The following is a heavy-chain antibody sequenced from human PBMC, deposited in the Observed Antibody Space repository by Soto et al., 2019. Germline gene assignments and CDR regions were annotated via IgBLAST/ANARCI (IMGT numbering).Heavy chain of an antibody. V-gene: IGHV1-18*01. CDR3: ARVAYSGSYNYFDY. CDR1: GGTFSSYT. Sequence: ASVKVSCKASGGTFSSYTISWVRQAPGQGLEWMGRIIPILGNTNYAQKLQGRVTMTTDTSTSTAYMELRSLRSDDTAVYYCARVAYSGSYNYFDYWGQGTLVTVSS. D-gene: IGHD1-26*01. CDR2: IIPILGNT. J-gene: IGHJ4*02.